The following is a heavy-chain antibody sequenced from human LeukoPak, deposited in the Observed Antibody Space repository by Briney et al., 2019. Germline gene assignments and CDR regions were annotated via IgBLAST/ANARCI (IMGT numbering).Heavy chain of an antibody. CDR3: AKERENWNFDWFDP. Sequence: SETLSLTCTVSGYSISSGYYWGWIRQPPGKGLEWIGSIYHSGSTYYNPSLKSRVTISVDTSKNQFSLKLSSVTAADTAVYYCAKERENWNFDWFDPWGQGTLVTVSS. V-gene: IGHV4-38-2*02. J-gene: IGHJ5*02. CDR2: IYHSGST. D-gene: IGHD1-7*01. CDR1: GYSISSGYY.